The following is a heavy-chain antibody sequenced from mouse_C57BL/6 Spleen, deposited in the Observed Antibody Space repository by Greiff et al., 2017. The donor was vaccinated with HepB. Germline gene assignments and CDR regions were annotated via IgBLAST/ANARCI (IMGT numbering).Heavy chain of an antibody. J-gene: IGHJ3*01. D-gene: IGHD3-3*01. CDR3: ARGRDEAY. CDR2: ISDGGSYT. CDR1: GFTFSSYA. V-gene: IGHV5-4*03. Sequence: EVNLVESGGGLVKPGGSLKLSCAASGFTFSSYAMSWVRQTPEKRLEWVATISDGGSYTYYPDNVKGRFTISRDNAKNNLYLQMSHLKSEDTAMYYCARGRDEAYWGQGTLVTVSA.